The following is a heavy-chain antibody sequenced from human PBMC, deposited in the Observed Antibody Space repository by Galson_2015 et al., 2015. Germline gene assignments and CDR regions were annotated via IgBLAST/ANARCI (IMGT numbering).Heavy chain of an antibody. CDR2: ISYDGSSE. Sequence: SLRLSCAASGFTFSSYGMHWVRQAPGKGLEWVAFISYDGSSEYPADSVKGRFTISRDNSKNTLYLQMNSLRVEDTAVYYCARDYSTTGTTGWFDPWGQGTLVTVSS. V-gene: IGHV3-30*03. J-gene: IGHJ5*02. CDR3: ARDYSTTGTTGWFDP. D-gene: IGHD1-1*01. CDR1: GFTFSSYG.